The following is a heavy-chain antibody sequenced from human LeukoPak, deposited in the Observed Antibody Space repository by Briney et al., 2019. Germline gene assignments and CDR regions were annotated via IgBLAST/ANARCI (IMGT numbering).Heavy chain of an antibody. V-gene: IGHV3-23*01. J-gene: IGHJ4*02. CDR2: ISGSGGST. Sequence: GGSLRLSWAASGFTFSSYAMSWVRQAPGKGLEWVSAISGSGGSTYYADSVKGRFTISRDNSKNTLYLQMNSLRAEDTAVYYCAKGPGPVAATLADYWGQGTLVTVSS. D-gene: IGHD2-15*01. CDR3: AKGPGPVAATLADY. CDR1: GFTFSSYA.